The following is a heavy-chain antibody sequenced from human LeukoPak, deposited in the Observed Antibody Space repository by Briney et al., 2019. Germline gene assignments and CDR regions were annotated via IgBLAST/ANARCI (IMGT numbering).Heavy chain of an antibody. J-gene: IGHJ4*02. Sequence: SETLSLTGTVSGGSISSYYWSWIRQLPGKGLEWIGSIYYSGSTYYNPSLKSRVTISVDTSKNQFSLKLSSVTAADTAVYYCARGPLNYFDYWGQGTLVTVSS. CDR3: ARGPLNYFDY. CDR1: GGSISSYY. CDR2: IYYSGST. V-gene: IGHV4-59*01.